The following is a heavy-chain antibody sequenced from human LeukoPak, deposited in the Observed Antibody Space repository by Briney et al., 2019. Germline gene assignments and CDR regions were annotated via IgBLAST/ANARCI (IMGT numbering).Heavy chain of an antibody. J-gene: IGHJ4*02. CDR3: AQPDF. CDR2: IRFDGSTK. Sequence: GGSRRLSCVASGITFRSSSMHWVRQAPGKGLEWLAFIRFDGSTKYYADSVKGRLTVSRDNSKSTLYLQMNSLRAEDTAVYYCAQPDFWGQGTLVTVSP. CDR1: GITFRSSS. V-gene: IGHV3-30*02.